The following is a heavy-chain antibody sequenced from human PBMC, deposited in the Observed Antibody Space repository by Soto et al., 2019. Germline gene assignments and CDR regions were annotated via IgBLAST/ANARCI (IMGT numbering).Heavy chain of an antibody. CDR3: ARDRRGYDILTGFYYYYYMDV. J-gene: IGHJ6*03. CDR2: IYYSGST. V-gene: IGHV4-39*02. CDR1: GGSISSSSYY. Sequence: SETLSLTCTVSGGSISSSSYYWVWIRQPPGKGLEWIGSIYYSGSTYYNPSLKSRVTISVDTSKNQFSLKLSSVTAADTAVYYCARDRRGYDILTGFYYYYYMDVWGKGTTVTVSS. D-gene: IGHD3-9*01.